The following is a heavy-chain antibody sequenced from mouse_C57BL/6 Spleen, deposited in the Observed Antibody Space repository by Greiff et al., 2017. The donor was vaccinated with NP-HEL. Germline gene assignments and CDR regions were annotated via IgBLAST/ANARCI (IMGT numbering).Heavy chain of an antibody. CDR1: GYTFTSYW. J-gene: IGHJ2*01. CDR3: AREGYYGSYFDY. D-gene: IGHD1-1*01. CDR2: IHPNSGST. Sequence: QVQLQQPGAELVKPGASVKLSCKASGYTFTSYWMHWVKQRPGQGLEWIGMIHPNSGSTNYNEKFKSKATLTVDKSSSTAYMQLSSLTSEDSAVYYCAREGYYGSYFDYWGQGTTLTVSS. V-gene: IGHV1-64*01.